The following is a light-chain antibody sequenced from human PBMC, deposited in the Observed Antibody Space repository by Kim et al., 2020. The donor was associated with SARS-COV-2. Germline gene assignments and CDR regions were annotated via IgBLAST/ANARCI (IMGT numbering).Light chain of an antibody. J-gene: IGKJ4*01. Sequence: ASVGDRVTITCRASQGINNYLAWFQQKPGKAPESLIYGASSLERGVPSRFSGSGSGTDFTLTISSLQPEDFATYFCQQYDSYPLTFGGGTKVVIK. CDR2: GAS. CDR1: QGINNY. V-gene: IGKV1-16*01. CDR3: QQYDSYPLT.